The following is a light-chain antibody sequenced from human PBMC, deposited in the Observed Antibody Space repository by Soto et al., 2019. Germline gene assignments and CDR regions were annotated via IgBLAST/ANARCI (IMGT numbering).Light chain of an antibody. V-gene: IGKV3-20*01. CDR3: QQYGSSAPIT. CDR1: QSVRSSY. Sequence: ETVLTQSPGTLSLSPGERATLSCRASQSVRSSYLAWYQQKPGQAPRLLIHGASSRATGIPDRFSRSGSETDFTLTISRLEPEDFALYYCQQYGSSAPITFGQGTRLEIK. CDR2: GAS. J-gene: IGKJ5*01.